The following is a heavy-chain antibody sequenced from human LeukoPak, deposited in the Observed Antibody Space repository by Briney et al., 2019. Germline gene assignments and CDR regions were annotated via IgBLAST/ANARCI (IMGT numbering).Heavy chain of an antibody. D-gene: IGHD6-13*01. CDR1: GFTFSSYA. J-gene: IGHJ4*02. CDR3: AKAGSSFIAAAGSYDY. Sequence: GGSLRLSCAASGFTFSSYAMSWVRQAPGRGLEWVSTISSSGGSTYYADSVKGRFSISRDNSKNTLYLQMNSLRAEDTAVYYCAKAGSSFIAAAGSYDYWGQGTLVTVSS. CDR2: ISSSGGST. V-gene: IGHV3-23*01.